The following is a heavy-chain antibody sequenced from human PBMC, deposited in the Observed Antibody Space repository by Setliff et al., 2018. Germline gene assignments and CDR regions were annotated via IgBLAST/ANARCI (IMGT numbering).Heavy chain of an antibody. CDR1: GASIGSGSHY. J-gene: IGHJ3*02. D-gene: IGHD3-10*01. CDR3: ARRWNFWPYGSGIHDGFDM. CDR2: INHYGST. Sequence: SETLSLTCTVSGASIGSGSHYWSWIRQPAGRGLEWIGDINHYGSTKYKSSLKRRVTISVDTSKNQFSLKLNSVTAADTGVYYCARRWNFWPYGSGIHDGFDMWGQGTMVTVSS. V-gene: IGHV4-61*10.